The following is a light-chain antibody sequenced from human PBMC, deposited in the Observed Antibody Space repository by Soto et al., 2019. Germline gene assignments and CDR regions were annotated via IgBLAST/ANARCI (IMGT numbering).Light chain of an antibody. J-gene: IGKJ1*01. V-gene: IGKV3-20*01. Sequence: EIVLTQSPATLSLSPGERATLSCSASQTVSSYLAWYQQRPGQAPRLLIYDASNRATGIPARFSGSGSGTDFTLTISRLEPEDFAVYYCQQYGSSPHTFGQGTKVDIK. CDR1: QTVSSY. CDR2: DAS. CDR3: QQYGSSPHT.